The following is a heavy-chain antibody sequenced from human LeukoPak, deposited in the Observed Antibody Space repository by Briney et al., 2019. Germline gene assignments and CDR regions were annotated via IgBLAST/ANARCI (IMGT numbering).Heavy chain of an antibody. J-gene: IGHJ4*02. CDR3: ARREGGWYLDY. CDR1: GYTFSNYW. D-gene: IGHD6-19*01. CDR2: ICPGDSDT. V-gene: IGHV5-51*01. Sequence: GESLKISCKGSGYTFSNYWIGWVRQMPGKGLEWMGTICPGDSDTRYSPSFQGQVTISADKSISTAYLQWNSLKASDTAMYYCARREGGWYLDYWGQGTLVTVSS.